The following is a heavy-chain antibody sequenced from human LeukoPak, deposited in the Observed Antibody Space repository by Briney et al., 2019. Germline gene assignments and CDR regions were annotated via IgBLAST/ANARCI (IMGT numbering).Heavy chain of an antibody. D-gene: IGHD6-6*01. CDR3: ARLAIAARLAPFDI. CDR2: IYHTGNT. J-gene: IGHJ3*02. V-gene: IGHV4-59*08. CDR1: GGSFNTYY. Sequence: PSETLSLTCTVSGGSFNTYYWSWIRQSPGKGLEWMGYIYHTGNTNYNPSLKSRVTISIDTSQNQFSLNLTSVTAADTAVYYCARLAIAARLAPFDIWGQGTMDTVSS.